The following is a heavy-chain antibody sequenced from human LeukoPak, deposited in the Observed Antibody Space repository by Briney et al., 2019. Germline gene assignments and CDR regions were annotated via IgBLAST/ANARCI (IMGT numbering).Heavy chain of an antibody. CDR2: IYYSGST. V-gene: IGHV4-39*07. CDR3: ARVAPTLYYDILTGYPYYFDY. D-gene: IGHD3-9*01. Sequence: SETLSLTCTVSGGSISSSSYYWGWIRQPPGKGLEWIGSIYYSGSTNYNPSLKSRVTISVDTSKNQFSLKLSSVTAADTAVYYCARVAPTLYYDILTGYPYYFDYWGQGTLVTVSS. J-gene: IGHJ4*02. CDR1: GGSISSSSYY.